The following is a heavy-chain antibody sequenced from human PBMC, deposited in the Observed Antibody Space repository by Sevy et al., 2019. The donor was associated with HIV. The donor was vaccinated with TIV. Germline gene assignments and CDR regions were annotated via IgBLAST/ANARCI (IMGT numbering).Heavy chain of an antibody. D-gene: IGHD1-26*01. CDR3: AKWDADRRWFFDY. CDR2: ISSSGSNV. Sequence: GGSLRLSCVASGFTLSSYNMNWVRQAPGKGLEWVSSISSSGSNVYHADSVKGRFTISRDNAKNSLYLQMNSLRAEDTAVYYCAKWDADRRWFFDYWGQGTLVTVSS. V-gene: IGHV3-21*06. CDR1: GFTLSSYN. J-gene: IGHJ4*02.